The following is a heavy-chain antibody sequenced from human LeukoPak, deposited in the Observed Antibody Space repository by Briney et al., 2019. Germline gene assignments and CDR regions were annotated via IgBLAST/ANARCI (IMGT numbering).Heavy chain of an antibody. V-gene: IGHV4-59*01. CDR1: GGSISIYY. D-gene: IGHD3-10*01. CDR2: IYYSGST. J-gene: IGHJ4*02. Sequence: SETLSLTCTVSGGSISIYYWSWIRQPPGKGLEWIGNIYYSGSTNYKPSLKGRVTISLNTSKNQFSLKLSSVTAADTAVYYCAGDMVRGVILRRVLEYWGQGTLVTVSS. CDR3: AGDMVRGVILRRVLEY.